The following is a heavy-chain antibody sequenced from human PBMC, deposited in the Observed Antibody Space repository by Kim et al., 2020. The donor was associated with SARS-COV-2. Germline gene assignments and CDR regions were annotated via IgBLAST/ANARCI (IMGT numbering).Heavy chain of an antibody. CDR1: GFTFSSYA. V-gene: IGHV3-30-3*01. J-gene: IGHJ6*02. Sequence: GGSLRLSCAASGFTFSSYAMHWVRQAPGKGLEWVAVISYDGSNKYYADSVKGRFTISRDNSKNTLYLQMNSLRAEDTAVYYCARLTGDYYYYYGMDVWGQGTTVTVSS. CDR3: ARLTGDYYYYYGMDV. CDR2: ISYDGSNK. D-gene: IGHD7-27*01.